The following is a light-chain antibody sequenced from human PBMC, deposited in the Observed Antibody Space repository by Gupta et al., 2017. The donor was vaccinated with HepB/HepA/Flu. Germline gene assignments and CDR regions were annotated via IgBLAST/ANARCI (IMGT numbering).Light chain of an antibody. V-gene: IGKV2-28*01. CDR1: QSLLYDGYNY. J-gene: IGKJ1*01. CDR2: LGS. Sequence: DLVLTQSPLSLTVTPGAQDSIPCRSSQSLLYDGYNYLAWYLQKPGQSPHLVIYLGSSRASGVPDRFSGSGSGTYLTLPISSLQAEDVGTYHCLQTHNTLWTFGPGTKVEL. CDR3: LQTHNTLWT.